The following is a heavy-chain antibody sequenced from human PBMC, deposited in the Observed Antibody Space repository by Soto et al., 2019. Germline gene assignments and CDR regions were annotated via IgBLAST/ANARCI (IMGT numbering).Heavy chain of an antibody. V-gene: IGHV4-34*01. CDR3: VRIRYQLPSSVLWLDP. CDR2: INHVGGT. J-gene: IGHJ5*02. Sequence: SETLSLTCAVYGGFLSESYWTWIRQPPGKGLEWIGEINHVGGTNYNPSLKSRVTMSVDTSQNQFSLRLISVAAADTAMYFCVRIRYQLPSSVLWLDPWGQGTPVTVSS. CDR1: GGFLSESY. D-gene: IGHD3-16*01.